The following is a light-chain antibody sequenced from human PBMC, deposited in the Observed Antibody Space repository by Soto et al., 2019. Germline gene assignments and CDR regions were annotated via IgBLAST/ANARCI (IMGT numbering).Light chain of an antibody. CDR3: HQSYSNPRT. V-gene: IGKV1-39*01. CDR2: DAS. J-gene: IGKJ1*01. Sequence: DIQMTQSPSSLSASVGDRVTIACRASHNINVYLSWYQQKPGQAPKLLIYDASSLQGGVPSRFSGSRSGTDFTLTISSLQPEDSATYYCHQSYSNPRTFGQGTKV. CDR1: HNINVY.